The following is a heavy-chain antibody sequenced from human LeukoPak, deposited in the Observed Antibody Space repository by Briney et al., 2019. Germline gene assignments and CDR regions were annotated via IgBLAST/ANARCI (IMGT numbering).Heavy chain of an antibody. CDR3: ARSFISGSYPRPLDY. J-gene: IGHJ4*02. CDR1: GYTFTSYG. Sequence: ASVTVSCKASGYTFTSYGISWVRQAPGQGLEWMGWISAYNGNTNYAQKLQGRVTMTTDTSTSTVYMELRSLRSDDTAVYYCARSFISGSYPRPLDYWGQGTLVTVSS. V-gene: IGHV1-18*01. CDR2: ISAYNGNT. D-gene: IGHD1-26*01.